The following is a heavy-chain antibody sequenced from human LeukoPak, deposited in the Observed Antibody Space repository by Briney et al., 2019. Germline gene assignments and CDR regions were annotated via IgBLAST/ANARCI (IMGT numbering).Heavy chain of an antibody. D-gene: IGHD3-22*01. CDR1: GGSLSGYY. CDR3: ARGRSDSSGYYPRSFDY. Sequence: SETLSLTCAVYGGSLSGYYWSWIRQPPGKGLEWIGEINHSGSTNYNPSLKSRVTISVDTSKNQFSLKLSSVTAADTAVYYCARGRSDSSGYYPRSFDYWGQGTLVTVSS. J-gene: IGHJ4*02. V-gene: IGHV4-34*01. CDR2: INHSGST.